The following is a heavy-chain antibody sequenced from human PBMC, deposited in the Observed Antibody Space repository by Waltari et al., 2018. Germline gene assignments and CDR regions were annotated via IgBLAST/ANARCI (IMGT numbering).Heavy chain of an antibody. Sequence: QLQLQESGPGLVKPSETLSLTCTVSGGSIRSSSYYWGWIRQPPGKGLEWIGSIYYSGSTYYNPSLKSRVTISVDTSKNQFSLKLSSVTAADTAVYYCAIHYGDYGGSFDYWGQGTLVTVSS. V-gene: IGHV4-39*07. D-gene: IGHD4-17*01. CDR2: IYYSGST. CDR1: GGSIRSSSYY. CDR3: AIHYGDYGGSFDY. J-gene: IGHJ4*02.